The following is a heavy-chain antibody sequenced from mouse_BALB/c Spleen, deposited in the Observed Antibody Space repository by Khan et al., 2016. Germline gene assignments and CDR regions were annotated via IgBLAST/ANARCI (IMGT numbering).Heavy chain of an antibody. CDR1: VFNIKDYY. CDR2: IDPENGDT. V-gene: IGHV14-4*02. D-gene: IGHD1-1*01. Sequence: VQLKESGAELVRSGASVKLSCTASVFNIKDYYMHWVKQRPEQGLEWIGWIDPENGDTEYAPKFQGKATMTAATSSNAAYLQFRSLTSDDSASYYCNASYYGSDVYFDYWGQGTTLTVSS. CDR3: NASYYGSDVYFDY. J-gene: IGHJ2*01.